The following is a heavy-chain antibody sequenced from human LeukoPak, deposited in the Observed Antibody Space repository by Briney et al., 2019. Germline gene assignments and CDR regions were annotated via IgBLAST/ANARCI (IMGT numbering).Heavy chain of an antibody. J-gene: IGHJ2*01. CDR3: ARDHDSFCSGGSCYPTRWWYFDL. Sequence: ASVKVSCKASGYTFTSYDINWVRQATGQGLEWMGWMNPNSGNTGYAQKFQGRVTMTTDTSTSTAYMELRSLRSDDTAVYYCARDHDSFCSGGSCYPTRWWYFDLWGRGTLVTVSS. CDR2: MNPNSGNT. D-gene: IGHD2-15*01. CDR1: GYTFTSYD. V-gene: IGHV1-8*01.